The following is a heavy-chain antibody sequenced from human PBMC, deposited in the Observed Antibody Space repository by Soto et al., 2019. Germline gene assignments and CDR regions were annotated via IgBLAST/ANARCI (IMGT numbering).Heavy chain of an antibody. D-gene: IGHD2-15*01. CDR3: AKSGEPGVVAATSFDY. CDR2: ISANGGSI. V-gene: IGHV3-9*01. CDR1: GFTFDDYA. J-gene: IGHJ4*02. Sequence: EVQLVESGGRLVQPGKSLRLSCAASGFTFDDYAMHWVRQVPGKGLEWVSGISANGGSIRYGDSVKGRFTISRDNAKNSLFLQMNSLSAEETALYYWAKSGEPGVVAATSFDYWGQGTLVTVSS.